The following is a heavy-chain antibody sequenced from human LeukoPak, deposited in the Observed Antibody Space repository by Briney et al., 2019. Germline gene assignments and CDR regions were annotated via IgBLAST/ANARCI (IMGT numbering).Heavy chain of an antibody. D-gene: IGHD2-21*02. V-gene: IGHV3-23*01. CDR1: GSGLILTRHA. CDR3: SRQSRTAASAPFDS. Sequence: GGSLRLSCAASGSGLILTRHAMSWVRQAPGKGLERVSAIDGSGGTTYYADSVKGRFTISRDNSKSTLSLHLDNLRAEDTAIYYCSRQSRTAASAPFDSWGQGTLVTVSS. J-gene: IGHJ4*02. CDR2: IDGSGGTT.